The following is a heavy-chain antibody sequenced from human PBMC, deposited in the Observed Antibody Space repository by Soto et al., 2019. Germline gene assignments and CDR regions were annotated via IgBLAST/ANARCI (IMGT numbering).Heavy chain of an antibody. CDR2: VCYTGNT. CDR1: GGSISSSSYY. Sequence: PGALSLTCTVSGGSISSSSYYWGWLRQTPGKGREWIGYVCYTGNTNYNPSLKSRVTISLDTSKNQFSLNLSSVTAADAAVYYCARSPYGDRQYNWFDPWGQGTLVTVSS. D-gene: IGHD4-17*01. CDR3: ARSPYGDRQYNWFDP. V-gene: IGHV4-61*05. J-gene: IGHJ5*02.